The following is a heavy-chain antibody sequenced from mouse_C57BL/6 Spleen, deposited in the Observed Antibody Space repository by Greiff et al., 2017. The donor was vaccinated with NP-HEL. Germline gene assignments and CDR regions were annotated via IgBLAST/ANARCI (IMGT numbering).Heavy chain of an antibody. CDR1: GYTFTSYW. Sequence: QVQLQQPGAELVKPGASVKLSCKASGYTFTSYWMQWVKQRPGQGLEWIGEIDPSDSYTNYNQKFKGKATLTVDTSSSTAYMQLSSLTSEDSAVYYCARGVYYGNYVYAMDYWGQGTSVTVSS. CDR2: IDPSDSYT. V-gene: IGHV1-50*01. D-gene: IGHD2-1*01. CDR3: ARGVYYGNYVYAMDY. J-gene: IGHJ4*01.